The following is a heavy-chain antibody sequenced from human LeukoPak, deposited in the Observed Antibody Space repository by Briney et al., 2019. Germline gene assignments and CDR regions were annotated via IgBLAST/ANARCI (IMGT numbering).Heavy chain of an antibody. CDR1: GFTFSSYS. Sequence: GGSLRLSGAASGFTFSSYSMNWVRQAPGKGLEWVSSISSSSSYIDYADSVKGRFTISRDNATNSLYLQMKSLTAEDTAVYYCASSTDSRGLDYWGQGTLVTVSS. V-gene: IGHV3-21*01. D-gene: IGHD6-19*01. J-gene: IGHJ4*02. CDR3: ASSTDSRGLDY. CDR2: ISSSSSYI.